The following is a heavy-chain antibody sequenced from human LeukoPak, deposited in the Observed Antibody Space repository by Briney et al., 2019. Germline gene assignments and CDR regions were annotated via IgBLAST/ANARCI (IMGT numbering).Heavy chain of an antibody. V-gene: IGHV3-30-3*02. CDR2: ISYDGGNK. CDR1: GFTFSSYA. Sequence: LPGRSPRLSCAASGFTFSSYAMHWVRQAPGKGPEWVTVISYDGGNKYYADPVRGRFTISRDNSKNTLYLQMNSLRAEDTAMYYFAKIASQGPDYWGQGTLVTVSS. CDR3: AKIASQGPDY. J-gene: IGHJ4*02. D-gene: IGHD2-21*01.